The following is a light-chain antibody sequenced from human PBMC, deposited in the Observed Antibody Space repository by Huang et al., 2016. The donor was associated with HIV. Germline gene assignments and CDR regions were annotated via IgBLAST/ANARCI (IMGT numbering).Light chain of an antibody. CDR2: GAS. J-gene: IGKJ4*01. CDR1: QNIVSS. V-gene: IGKV3-15*01. Sequence: ELVMTQSPATLSVSPGERATLSCRASQNIVSSLAWYQQKPGQTPRLLIYGASTRATGIPARFSGSGSDTEFTLTISSLQSEDFAVYYCQQYYDWPPLSFGGGTEVEIK. CDR3: QQYYDWPPLS.